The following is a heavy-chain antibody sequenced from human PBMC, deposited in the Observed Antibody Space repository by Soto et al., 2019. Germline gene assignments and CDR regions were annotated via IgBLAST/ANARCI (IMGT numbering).Heavy chain of an antibody. D-gene: IGHD1-26*01. V-gene: IGHV3-73*02. CDR3: TRCSYSETYFFDY. Sequence: EVRLVESGGGLVQPGGSLKLSCAASGFTFSASAMHWVRQASGKGLEWVGRIRSKVNNYATTYAASVNGRFTISRDDSKNTAYLEMNSLKTEDTAVYYCTRCSYSETYFFDYWGQGTVVTVSS. CDR1: GFTFSASA. CDR2: IRSKVNNYAT. J-gene: IGHJ4*02.